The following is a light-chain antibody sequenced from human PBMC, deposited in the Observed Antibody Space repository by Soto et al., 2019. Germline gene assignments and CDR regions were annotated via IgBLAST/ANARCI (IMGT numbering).Light chain of an antibody. V-gene: IGLV1-44*01. CDR3: AAWDDSLSWV. Sequence: QSVLTQPPSASGTPGQRVTISCSGSSSNIGSNTVNWYQQLPGTAPKHLIFSNNQRPSGVSDRFSGSKSGTSASLAISGLQPEDEADYYCAAWDDSLSWVFGGGTKLTVL. J-gene: IGLJ3*02. CDR2: SNN. CDR1: SSNIGSNT.